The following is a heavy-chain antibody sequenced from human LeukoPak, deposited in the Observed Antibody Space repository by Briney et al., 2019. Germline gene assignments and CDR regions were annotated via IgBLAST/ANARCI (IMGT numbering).Heavy chain of an antibody. V-gene: IGHV1-18*01. CDR1: GYTFTSYG. Sequence: GASVKVSCKASGYTFTSYGISWVRQAPGQGLEWMGWISAYNGNTNYAQKLQGRVTMTTDTSTSTAYMELRSLRSDDTAVYYCARVHYDFWSGIDAFDIWGQGTLVTVSS. CDR3: ARVHYDFWSGIDAFDI. J-gene: IGHJ3*02. D-gene: IGHD3-3*01. CDR2: ISAYNGNT.